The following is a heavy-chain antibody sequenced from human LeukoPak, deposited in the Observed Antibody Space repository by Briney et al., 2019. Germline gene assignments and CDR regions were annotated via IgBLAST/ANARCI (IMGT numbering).Heavy chain of an antibody. V-gene: IGHV4-30-2*03. CDR2: IYHSGST. CDR1: GGSISSGGYY. J-gene: IGHJ4*02. CDR3: ARHRTIAAAGIGTYY. Sequence: SGTLSLTCTVSGGSISSGGYYWSWIRQAPGKGLEWIGYIYHSGSTYYNPSLKSRVTISVDTSKNQFSLKLSSVTAAGTAVYYCARHRTIAAAGIGTYYWGQGTLVTVSS. D-gene: IGHD6-13*01.